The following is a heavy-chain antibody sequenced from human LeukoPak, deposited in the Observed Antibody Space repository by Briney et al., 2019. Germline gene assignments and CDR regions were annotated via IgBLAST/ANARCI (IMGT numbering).Heavy chain of an antibody. Sequence: GGSLRLSCAASGFTFSNYWMNWVRQAPGKGLEWVANIKLDGSEKYYVDSVKGRFTISRDNAKNSLYLQMNSLRAEDTAVYYCARNNYGGNVGGFDYWGQGTLVTVSS. J-gene: IGHJ4*02. CDR2: IKLDGSEK. CDR3: ARNNYGGNVGGFDY. CDR1: GFTFSNYW. V-gene: IGHV3-7*02. D-gene: IGHD4-23*01.